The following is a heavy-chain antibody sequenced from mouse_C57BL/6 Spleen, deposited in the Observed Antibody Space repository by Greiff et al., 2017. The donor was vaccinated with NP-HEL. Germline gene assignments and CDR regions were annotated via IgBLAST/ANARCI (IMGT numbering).Heavy chain of an antibody. J-gene: IGHJ2*01. D-gene: IGHD2-2*01. V-gene: IGHV1-55*01. Sequence: QVQLKESGAELVKPGASVKMSCKASGYTFTSYWITWVKQRPGQGLEWIGDIYPGSGSTNYNEKFKSKATLTVDTSSSTAYMQLSSLTSEDSAVYYCARGGVYGYDVGDYWGQGTTLTVSS. CDR3: ARGGVYGYDVGDY. CDR2: IYPGSGST. CDR1: GYTFTSYW.